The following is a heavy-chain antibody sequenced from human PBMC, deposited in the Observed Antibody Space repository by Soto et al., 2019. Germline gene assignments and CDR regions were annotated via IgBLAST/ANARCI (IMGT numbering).Heavy chain of an antibody. J-gene: IGHJ6*02. D-gene: IGHD3-3*01. Sequence: GESLKISCAASGLAYRSYPMHLVRPAPGKGLEGVGVISYDGSNKYFADSVKGRFTISRDNSKNTLYLQMNSLRAEDTAVYYCAREGGEAYDFWRGGATLTYGMDVWGQGTTVTVSS. V-gene: IGHV3-30-3*01. CDR1: GLAYRSYP. CDR3: AREGGEAYDFWRGGATLTYGMDV. CDR2: ISYDGSNK.